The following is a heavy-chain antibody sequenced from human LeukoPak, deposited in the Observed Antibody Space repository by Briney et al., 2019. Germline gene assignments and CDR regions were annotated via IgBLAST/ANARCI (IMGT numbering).Heavy chain of an antibody. CDR2: IYHSGST. V-gene: IGHV4-30-2*01. Sequence: SETLSLTCAVSGGSISSGGYSWSWIRQPPGKGLEWIGYIYHSGSTYYNPSLKSRVTISVDRSKNQFSLRLSSVTAADTAVYYCARDLMGYFDYWGQGTLVTVSS. J-gene: IGHJ4*02. CDR1: GGSISSGGYS. CDR3: ARDLMGYFDY.